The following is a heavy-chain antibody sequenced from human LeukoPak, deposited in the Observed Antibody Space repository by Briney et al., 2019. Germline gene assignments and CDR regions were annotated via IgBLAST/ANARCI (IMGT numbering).Heavy chain of an antibody. Sequence: GASVKVSCKASGYTFTSYAMNWVRQAPGQGLEWMGWINTNTGNPTYAQGFTGRFVFSLDTSVSTAYLQISSLKAEDTAVYYCARVARSTAHKIGGYYYYYMDVWGKGTTVTVSS. D-gene: IGHD3-10*01. CDR3: ARVARSTAHKIGGYYYYYMDV. V-gene: IGHV7-4-1*02. J-gene: IGHJ6*03. CDR2: INTNTGNP. CDR1: GYTFTSYA.